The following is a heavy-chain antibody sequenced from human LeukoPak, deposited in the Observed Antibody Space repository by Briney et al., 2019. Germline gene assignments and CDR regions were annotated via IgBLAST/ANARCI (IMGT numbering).Heavy chain of an antibody. V-gene: IGHV1-8*01. CDR2: MSPNSGDT. CDR3: ARGVAAGYDY. Sequence: ASVKVSCKASGYTFTSYHIKWVRQATGQGLEWMGWMSPNSGDTGFAQKFQGRVTMTRNTSITTAYMELSSLRSDDMAIYYCARGVAAGYDYWGQGTLVTVSS. J-gene: IGHJ4*02. CDR1: GYTFTSYH. D-gene: IGHD6-13*01.